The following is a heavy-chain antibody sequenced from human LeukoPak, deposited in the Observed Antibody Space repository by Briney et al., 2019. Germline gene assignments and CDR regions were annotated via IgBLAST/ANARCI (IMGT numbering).Heavy chain of an antibody. J-gene: IGHJ4*02. D-gene: IGHD2-21*02. CDR3: ARERMTATH. V-gene: IGHV4-39*02. CDR2: IYYSGST. CDR1: GGSISSSSYY. Sequence: KASGTLSLTCAVSGGSISSSSYYWGWIRQPPGKGLEWIGSIYYSGSTYYNPSLKSRVTISVDTSKNQFSLKLSSVTAADTAVYYCARERMTATHWGQGTLVTVSS.